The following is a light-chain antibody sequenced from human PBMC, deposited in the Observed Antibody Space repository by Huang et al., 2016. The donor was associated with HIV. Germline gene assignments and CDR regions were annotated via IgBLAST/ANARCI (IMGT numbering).Light chain of an antibody. CDR1: QDISSY. CDR2: ATS. J-gene: IGKJ5*01. Sequence: DIQMTQFPSSVSASVGERVTITCRASQDISSYVAWYQQTPGQAPKRLIYATSTLQSGVPSRFSGSSSGTEFTLTISSLQPEDFATYYCQQTDRFSITFGQGTRLEIK. CDR3: QQTDRFSIT. V-gene: IGKV1-12*01.